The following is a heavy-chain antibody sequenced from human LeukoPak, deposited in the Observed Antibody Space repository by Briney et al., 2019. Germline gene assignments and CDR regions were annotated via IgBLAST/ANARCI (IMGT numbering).Heavy chain of an antibody. CDR1: GFTFSNYG. CDR2: IQYDGSNK. V-gene: IGHV3-30*02. Sequence: GGSLRLSCAASGFTFSNYGMHWVRQAPGKGLEWVAFIQYDGSNKYYADSVKGRFTISRDNSKNTLYLQMNSLRVEDTAVYYCAKEAGYTYGYYFDYWGQGTLVTVSS. D-gene: IGHD5-18*01. CDR3: AKEAGYTYGYYFDY. J-gene: IGHJ4*02.